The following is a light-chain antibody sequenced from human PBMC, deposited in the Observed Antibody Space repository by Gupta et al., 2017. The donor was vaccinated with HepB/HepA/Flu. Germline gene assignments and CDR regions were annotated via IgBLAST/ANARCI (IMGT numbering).Light chain of an antibody. CDR2: DVN. J-gene: IGLJ1*01. CDR3: CSYAGDSSYV. CDR1: SSDVGGYNS. V-gene: IGLV2-11*01. Sequence: QSALTQPPSVCGSPGQSVTISCTGTSSDVGGYNSVSWYQQHPGKAPKLMIYDVNKRPSGVPDRFSGSKSGNTAFLTISGLQAEDEADYHCCSYAGDSSYVFGSGTKVTVL.